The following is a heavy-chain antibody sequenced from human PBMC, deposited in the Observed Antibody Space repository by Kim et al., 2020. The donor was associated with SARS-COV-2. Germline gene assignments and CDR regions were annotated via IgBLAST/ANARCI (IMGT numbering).Heavy chain of an antibody. V-gene: IGHV3-33*01. Sequence: GGSLRLSCAASGFTFSSYGMHWVRQAPVKGLEWVAVIWYDGSNKYYADAVKGLFTISRDNSKNMLYLQMNSLRAEDTAVYCCAREGRVGATTGFDCWGQG. D-gene: IGHD1-26*01. J-gene: IGHJ4*02. CDR1: GFTFSSYG. CDR2: IWYDGSNK. CDR3: AREGRVGATTGFDC.